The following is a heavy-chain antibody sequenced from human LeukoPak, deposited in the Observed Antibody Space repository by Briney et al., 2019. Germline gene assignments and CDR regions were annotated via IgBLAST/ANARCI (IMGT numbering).Heavy chain of an antibody. CDR3: AREGTKIQLWLRPKYYFDY. Sequence: PGGSLRLSCAASGFTFSSYAISWVRQAPGKGLEWVSSISGRGDSTYYADSVKGRFTISRDNSKNTLYLQMNSLRAEDTAVYYCAREGTKIQLWLRPKYYFDYWGQGTLVTVSS. V-gene: IGHV3-23*01. CDR1: GFTFSSYA. D-gene: IGHD5-18*01. J-gene: IGHJ4*02. CDR2: ISGRGDST.